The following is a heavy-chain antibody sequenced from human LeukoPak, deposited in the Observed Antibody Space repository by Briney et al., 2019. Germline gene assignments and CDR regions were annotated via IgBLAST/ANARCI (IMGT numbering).Heavy chain of an antibody. Sequence: GGSLRLSCAASGFTFSSYAMHWVRQAPGKGLEWVAVISYDGNNKYYADSVKGRFTISRDNSKNTLYLQMNSLRAEDTAVYYCARDPLPYCGGDCYPYYFDYWGQGTLVTVSS. CDR1: GFTFSSYA. CDR3: ARDPLPYCGGDCYPYYFDY. CDR2: ISYDGNNK. V-gene: IGHV3-30-3*01. J-gene: IGHJ4*02. D-gene: IGHD2-21*02.